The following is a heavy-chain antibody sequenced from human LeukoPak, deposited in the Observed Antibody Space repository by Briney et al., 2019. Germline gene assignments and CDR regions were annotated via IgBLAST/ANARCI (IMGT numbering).Heavy chain of an antibody. J-gene: IGHJ4*02. Sequence: GGSLRLSCAASGFTFSSYSMNWVRQAPGKGLEWVSYISSSSSSIHYADSVKGRFTTSRDDAKNSLYLQMNSLRAEDTAVYYCARDLGPVHSGYWGQGTLVTVSS. CDR1: GFTFSSYS. D-gene: IGHD3-10*01. V-gene: IGHV3-48*01. CDR2: ISSSSSSI. CDR3: ARDLGPVHSGY.